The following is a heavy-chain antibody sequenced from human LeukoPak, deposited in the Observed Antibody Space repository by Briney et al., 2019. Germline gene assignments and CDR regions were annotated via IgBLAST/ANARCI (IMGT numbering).Heavy chain of an antibody. CDR1: GFTFSDYY. CDR3: ARGLAAAGTRWFDP. J-gene: IGHJ5*02. CDR2: ISSSGSTI. D-gene: IGHD6-13*01. V-gene: IGHV3-11*04. Sequence: AGGSLRLSCAASGFTFSDYYMSWIRQAPGKGLEWVSYISSSGSTIYYADSVKGRFTISRDNAKNSLYLQMNSLRAEDTAVYYCARGLAAAGTRWFDPWGQGTLVTVSS.